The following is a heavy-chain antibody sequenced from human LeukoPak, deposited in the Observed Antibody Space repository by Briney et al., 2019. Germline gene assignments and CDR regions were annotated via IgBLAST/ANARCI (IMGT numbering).Heavy chain of an antibody. CDR3: ATYSHSRY. CDR2: IKSKSDGETT. D-gene: IGHD2-15*01. J-gene: IGHJ4*02. CDR1: GFTFSNAW. Sequence: GGSLRLSCAGSGFTFSNAWLSWVRQAPGKGLEWVGRIKSKSDGETTDYPAPVKGRFTVSRHDSERMLYLQMNSLTTDDTAVYYCATYSHSRYWGQGTLVTVSS. V-gene: IGHV3-15*01.